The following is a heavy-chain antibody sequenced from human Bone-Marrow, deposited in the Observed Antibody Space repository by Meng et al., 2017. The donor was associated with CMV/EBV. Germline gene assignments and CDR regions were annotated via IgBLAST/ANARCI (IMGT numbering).Heavy chain of an antibody. CDR3: ARAGYCSGGSCPKTEYNWFDP. Sequence: GSLRLSCTVSGGSISSSSYYWGWIRQPPGKGLERIGSIYYSGSTYYNPSLKSRVTISVDTSKNQFSLKLSSVTAADTAVYYCARAGYCSGGSCPKTEYNWFDPWGQGTLVTVSS. CDR1: GGSISSSSYY. D-gene: IGHD2-15*01. CDR2: IYYSGST. V-gene: IGHV4-39*07. J-gene: IGHJ5*02.